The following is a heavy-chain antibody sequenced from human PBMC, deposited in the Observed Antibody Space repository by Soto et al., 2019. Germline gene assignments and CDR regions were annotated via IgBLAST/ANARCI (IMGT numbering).Heavy chain of an antibody. V-gene: IGHV4-39*01. Sequence: SETLSLTCTFSCGSIIGTSYFWGWIRQSPGKGLEWIGSIHSTGNTYYNPSLMSRVTISVDTSKNQFSLILSSVTAADTAVYYCARALVFYDYWGQGALVTVSS. CDR2: IHSTGNT. CDR3: ARALVFYDY. D-gene: IGHD2-21*01. CDR1: CGSIIGTSYF. J-gene: IGHJ4*02.